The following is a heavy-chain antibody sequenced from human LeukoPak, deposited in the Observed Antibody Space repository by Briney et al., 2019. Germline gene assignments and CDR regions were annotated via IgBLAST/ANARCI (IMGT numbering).Heavy chain of an antibody. V-gene: IGHV3-7*01. D-gene: IGHD2-15*01. CDR3: ARDRRDRAYYYYMDV. CDR1: GFTFSSYW. J-gene: IGHJ6*03. CDR2: IKQDGSEK. Sequence: GGSLRLSCAASGFTFSSYWMSWVRQAPGKGLEWVANIKQDGSEKYYVHSVKGRFTISRDNAKNSLYLQMNSLRAEDTAVYYCARDRRDRAYYYYMDVWGKGTTVTVSS.